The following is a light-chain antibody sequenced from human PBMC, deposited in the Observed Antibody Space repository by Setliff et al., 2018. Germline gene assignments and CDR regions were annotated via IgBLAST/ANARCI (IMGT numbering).Light chain of an antibody. CDR3: SSYTARTGFLYV. J-gene: IGLJ1*01. Sequence: QSALTQPASVSGSPGQSITISCTGTSSDVGGYNSVSWYQQHPGKAPKLMIYDVSNRPSGVSNRFSGSKSGNTASLTISGLQAEDEADYYCSSYTARTGFLYVFGTGTKVTVL. CDR1: SSDVGGYNS. CDR2: DVS. V-gene: IGLV2-14*03.